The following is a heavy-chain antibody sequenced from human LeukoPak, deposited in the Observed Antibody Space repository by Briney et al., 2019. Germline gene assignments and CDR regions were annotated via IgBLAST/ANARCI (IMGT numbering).Heavy chain of an antibody. CDR2: VHSNGNT. J-gene: IGHJ4*02. V-gene: IGHV4-59*08. Sequence: SETLSLTFSVSDGSISRYYWSWIRQPPGKGLEWIAYVHSNGNTDSNPSLKSRVTTSVDTAKGQFSLRLTSVTAADTAVYYCVRHNSGDGLDSWGQGTLVIVSS. D-gene: IGHD2-15*01. CDR1: DGSISRYY. CDR3: VRHNSGDGLDS.